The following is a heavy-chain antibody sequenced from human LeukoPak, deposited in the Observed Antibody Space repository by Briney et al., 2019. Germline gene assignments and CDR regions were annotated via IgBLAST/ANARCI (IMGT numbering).Heavy chain of an antibody. D-gene: IGHD6-13*01. CDR3: AGGYSSSWYGPAEYFQH. V-gene: IGHV3-21*01. CDR1: GFTFSSYS. J-gene: IGHJ1*01. CDR2: ISSSSSYI. Sequence: GGSLRLSCAASGFTFSSYSMNWVRQAPGKGLEWVSSISSSSSYIYYADSVKGRFTISRDNAKNSLYLQMNSLRAEDTAVYYCAGGYSSSWYGPAEYFQHWGQGTLVTASS.